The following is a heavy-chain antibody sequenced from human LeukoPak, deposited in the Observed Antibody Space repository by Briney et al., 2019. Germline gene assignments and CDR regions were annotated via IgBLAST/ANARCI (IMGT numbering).Heavy chain of an antibody. CDR1: GYTFTSYY. J-gene: IGHJ5*02. V-gene: IGHV1-46*01. CDR2: INPSGGST. D-gene: IGHD2-2*01. Sequence: ASVKVSCKASGYTFTSYYMHWVRQAPGQGLEWMGIINPSGGSTSYAQKFQGRVTMTRDTSTSTVYMELSSLRSDDTAVYYCVRDREDWGSTSCPPDWFDPWGQGTLVTVSS. CDR3: VRDREDWGSTSCPPDWFDP.